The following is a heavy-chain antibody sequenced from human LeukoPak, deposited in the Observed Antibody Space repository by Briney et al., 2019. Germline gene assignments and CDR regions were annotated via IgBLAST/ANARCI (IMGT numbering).Heavy chain of an antibody. J-gene: IGHJ3*02. CDR2: INPNSGGT. CDR1: GYTFTGYY. D-gene: IGHD1-26*01. V-gene: IGHV1-2*06. CDR3: ARESIVGATLHAFDI. Sequence: ASVKVSCKASGYTFTGYYIHWVRQAPGQGLECMGRINPNSGGTNYAQKFQGRATMTRDTSISTAYMELSRLRSDDTAVYYCARESIVGATLHAFDIWGQGTMVTVSS.